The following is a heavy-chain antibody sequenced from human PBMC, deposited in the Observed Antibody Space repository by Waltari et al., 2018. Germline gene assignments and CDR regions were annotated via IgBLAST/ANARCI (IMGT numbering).Heavy chain of an antibody. CDR1: GFTFDDYA. CDR3: AKAEGPYYYDSSGYYFGY. D-gene: IGHD3-22*01. Sequence: EVQLVESGGGLVQPGRSLRLSCAASGFTFDDYAMHWVRQAPGKGLEWVSGISWNSGSIGVADSGKGRFTISRDNAKNSLYLQMNSLRAEDTALYYCAKAEGPYYYDSSGYYFGYWGQGTLVTVSS. V-gene: IGHV3-9*01. CDR2: ISWNSGSI. J-gene: IGHJ4*02.